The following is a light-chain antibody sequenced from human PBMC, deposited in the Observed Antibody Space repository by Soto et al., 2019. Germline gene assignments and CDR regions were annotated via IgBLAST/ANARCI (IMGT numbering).Light chain of an antibody. J-gene: IGLJ1*01. CDR2: DVS. CDR3: SSYSSSSTLYV. CDR1: SSDVGGYNY. V-gene: IGLV2-14*01. Sequence: QPVLTQPASVSGSPGQSITISCTGTSSDVGGYNYVSWYQQHPGKAPKLMIYDVSNRPSGVSNRFSGSKSGSTASLTISGLQAEDEADYYCSSYSSSSTLYVFGAGTKLTVL.